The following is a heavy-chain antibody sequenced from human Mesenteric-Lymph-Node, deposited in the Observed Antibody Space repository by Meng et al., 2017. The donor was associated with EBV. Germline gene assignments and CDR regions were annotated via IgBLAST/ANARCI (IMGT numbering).Heavy chain of an antibody. J-gene: IGHJ4*01. Sequence: QVQLQGSGPGLVTPSETLYLTCTVSGDSISSPSYYWGWIRQSPGKWLEWIGSIYYSGNTYYNPSLKSRVTISVDTSKNQFSLKLSSVTAADTAVYYCTRDHSNSGWFPYWGQGTLVTVSS. CDR1: GDSISSPSYY. CDR2: IYYSGNT. V-gene: IGHV4-39*07. D-gene: IGHD6-19*01. CDR3: TRDHSNSGWFPY.